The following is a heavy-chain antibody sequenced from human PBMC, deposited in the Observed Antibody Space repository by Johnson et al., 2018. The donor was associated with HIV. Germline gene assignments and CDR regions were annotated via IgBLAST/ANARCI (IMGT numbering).Heavy chain of an antibody. CDR1: GFTFSSYD. Sequence: VQLVESGGGVVQPGGSLRLSCAASGFTFSSYDMHWVRQATGKGLEWVSAIGTAGDTYYPGSVKGRFTISRENAKNSLALQMNSLRAEDTAVYYCVRDAFDYRDASGRFGRAFDIWGQGTTVTVSS. CDR3: VRDAFDYRDASGRFGRAFDI. CDR2: IGTAGDT. J-gene: IGHJ3*02. V-gene: IGHV3-13*01. D-gene: IGHD4-17*01.